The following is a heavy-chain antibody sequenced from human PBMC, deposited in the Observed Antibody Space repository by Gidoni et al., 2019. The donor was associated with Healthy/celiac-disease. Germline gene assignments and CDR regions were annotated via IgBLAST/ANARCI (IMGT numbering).Heavy chain of an antibody. CDR1: GSSISSGYY. V-gene: IGHV4-38-2*02. CDR3: ARVWFDP. CDR2: IYHSGST. J-gene: IGHJ5*02. Sequence: QVQLQESGPGLVKPSENLSLTRPVSGSSISSGYYWGWIRQPPGKRLEWIGSIYHSGSTYYNPSLKSRVTISVDTSKNQFSLKLSSVTAADTAVYYCARVWFDPWGQGTLVTVSS.